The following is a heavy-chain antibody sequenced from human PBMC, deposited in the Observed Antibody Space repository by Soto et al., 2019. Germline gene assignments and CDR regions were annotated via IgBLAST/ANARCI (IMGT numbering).Heavy chain of an antibody. D-gene: IGHD5-12*01. CDR3: AKDRSRSYAYIGATNAYYYYCMDG. Sequence: GGSLRLSCAASGFTFDDYAMHWVRQAPGKGLEWVSGISRNSGSIGYADSVKGRFTISRDNAKNSLYLQMNSLRAEDTALYYCAKDRSRSYAYIGATNAYYYYCMDGWGQGTTVTFAS. CDR2: ISRNSGSI. CDR1: GFTFDDYA. V-gene: IGHV3-9*01. J-gene: IGHJ6*02.